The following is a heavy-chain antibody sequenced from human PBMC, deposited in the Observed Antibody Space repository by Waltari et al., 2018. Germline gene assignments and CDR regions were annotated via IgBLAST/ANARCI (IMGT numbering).Heavy chain of an antibody. V-gene: IGHV3-23*03. CDR3: AKRGDSGSYGFFDF. Sequence: EVQLLESGGGLVQPGGSLRLSCEASGFTFSSNDMTWVRQAPGKGLWWVSMIYSGGNTYYADSVKGRFTVSRDNSKNTLYLQMNSLRGEDTAVYYCAKRGDSGSYGFFDFWGQGTLVSVSS. CDR1: GFTFSSND. J-gene: IGHJ4*02. D-gene: IGHD1-26*01. CDR2: IYSGGNT.